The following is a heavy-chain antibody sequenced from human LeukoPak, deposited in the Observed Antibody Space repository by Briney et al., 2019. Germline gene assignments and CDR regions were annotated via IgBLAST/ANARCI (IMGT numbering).Heavy chain of an antibody. CDR2: INPILGRS. D-gene: IGHD2-15*01. J-gene: IGHJ4*02. Sequence: ASVKVSRKACGGTFSSYALSWVRQAPGQGGEWMGRINPILGRSNYAQEFQGRGTITADKSTCKAYMELSSLRSEDTAVDYCASVGYCSGGSCYPFDYWGQGTLVTVSS. V-gene: IGHV1-69*04. CDR1: GGTFSSYA. CDR3: ASVGYCSGGSCYPFDY.